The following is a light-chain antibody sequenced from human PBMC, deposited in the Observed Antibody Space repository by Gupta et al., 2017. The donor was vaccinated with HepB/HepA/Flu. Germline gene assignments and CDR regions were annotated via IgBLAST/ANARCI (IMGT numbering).Light chain of an antibody. CDR2: PAS. V-gene: IGKV1-27*01. CDR3: QYYDRAPRN. Sequence: DIQMTQSPSSLSASVGDRVTITCRASQDIRNYLVWYQQKPGRVPKVLMYPASTLRTGVPSRFSGSGSGTDFTLTISRLQPEDFATYYCQYYDRAPRNFGQGTKLEIK. J-gene: IGKJ2*01. CDR1: QDIRNY.